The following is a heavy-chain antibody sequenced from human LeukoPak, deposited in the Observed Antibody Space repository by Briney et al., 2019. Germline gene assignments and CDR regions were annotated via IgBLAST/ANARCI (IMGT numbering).Heavy chain of an antibody. Sequence: GGSLRLSCAASVFSFSSYAMSWVRQAPGKGLEWVSTISGSGGSTYYADSVKGRFTISRDNSKNTLYLQMNSLRGEETAVYYCGAGYSMDVWGQGTTVTVSS. CDR3: GAGYSMDV. D-gene: IGHD6-19*01. CDR1: VFSFSSYA. CDR2: ISGSGGST. J-gene: IGHJ6*02. V-gene: IGHV3-23*01.